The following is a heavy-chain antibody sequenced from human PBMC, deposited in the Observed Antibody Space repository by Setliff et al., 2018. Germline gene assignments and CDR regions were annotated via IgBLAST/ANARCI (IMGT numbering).Heavy chain of an antibody. V-gene: IGHV4-34*01. Sequence: SETLSLTCAVSGGSFSGYFWTWIRQSPGKGLEWIGGINHRGSPHSNPSLDSRATMSVDTSKNQFSLKLSSVTAADTAVYYCARDRVVVLAGRRGFYFDYWGQGTLVTVSS. CDR3: ARDRVVVLAGRRGFYFDY. CDR2: INHRGSP. D-gene: IGHD2-15*01. J-gene: IGHJ4*02. CDR1: GGSFSGYF.